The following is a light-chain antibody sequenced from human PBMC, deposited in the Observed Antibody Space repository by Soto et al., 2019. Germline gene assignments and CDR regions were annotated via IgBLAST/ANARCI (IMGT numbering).Light chain of an antibody. V-gene: IGLV1-51*01. Sequence: QSVLTQPPSVSAAPGQKVTISCSGSSSNIGNNYVSWYQQLPGTAPKLLIYDNNKRPSGIPDRFSGSKSGTSATLGITGFRTGDEADYYCGSWDSSLSAYVFGTGTKVTVL. CDR3: GSWDSSLSAYV. J-gene: IGLJ1*01. CDR2: DNN. CDR1: SSNIGNNY.